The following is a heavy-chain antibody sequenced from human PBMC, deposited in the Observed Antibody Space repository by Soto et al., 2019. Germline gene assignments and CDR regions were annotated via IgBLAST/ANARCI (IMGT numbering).Heavy chain of an antibody. D-gene: IGHD5-12*01. CDR1: GYTFTSYD. J-gene: IGHJ4*02. CDR2: MNPNSGNT. CDR3: ARGRRLRHRGVCVYCFDY. Sequence: GASVKVSCKASGYTFTSYDINWVRQATGQGLEWMGWMNPNSGNTGYAQKFQGRVTMTRNTSISTAYMELSSLRSEDTAVYYCARGRRLRHRGVCVYCFDYWGQGTLVTVSS. V-gene: IGHV1-8*01.